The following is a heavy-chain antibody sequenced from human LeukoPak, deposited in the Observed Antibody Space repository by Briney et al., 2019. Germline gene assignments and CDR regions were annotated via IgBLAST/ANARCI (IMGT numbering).Heavy chain of an antibody. CDR1: GGSMSSSSYY. Sequence: PSETLSLTCTVSGGSMSSSSYYWGWIRQPPGEGLEWIGSIYYSGSTYYNPSLKSRVTISVDTSKNQFSLKLSSVTAADTAVYYCARLPTVTFFDYWGQGTLVTVSS. J-gene: IGHJ4*02. CDR3: ARLPTVTFFDY. CDR2: IYYSGST. V-gene: IGHV4-39*01. D-gene: IGHD4-17*01.